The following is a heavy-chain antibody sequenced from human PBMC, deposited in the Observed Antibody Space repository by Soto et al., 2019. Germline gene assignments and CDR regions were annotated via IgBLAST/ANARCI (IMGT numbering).Heavy chain of an antibody. D-gene: IGHD3-10*01. V-gene: IGHV3-30*03. J-gene: IGHJ4*02. CDR2: ISYDGSNK. CDR3: ARDWVWFGAHPIDY. Sequence: QVQLVESGGGVVQPGGSLRLSCAASGFTFSNYGMHWVRQAPGKGLEWVAVISYDGSNKYYAASVKGRFTISRDNSKNTLYLQMNSLTTEDTAVYYCARDWVWFGAHPIDYWGQGTLVTVSS. CDR1: GFTFSNYG.